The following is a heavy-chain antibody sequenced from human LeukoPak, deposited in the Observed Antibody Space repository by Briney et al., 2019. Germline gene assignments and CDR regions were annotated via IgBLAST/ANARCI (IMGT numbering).Heavy chain of an antibody. V-gene: IGHV3-48*01. CDR1: GFTFSSYS. D-gene: IGHD7-27*01. Sequence: GGSLRLSCATSGFTFSSYSMNWVRQAPGKGLECVSYISSSSSTLYYADSVKGRFTISRDNAKNSLYLQMNSLRAEDMAVYYCARDLGYWGQGTLVTVSS. CDR2: ISSSSSTL. CDR3: ARDLGY. J-gene: IGHJ4*02.